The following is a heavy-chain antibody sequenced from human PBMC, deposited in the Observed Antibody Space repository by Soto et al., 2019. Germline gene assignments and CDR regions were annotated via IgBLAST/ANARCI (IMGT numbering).Heavy chain of an antibody. CDR1: VVAVTIKRKC. CDR2: IYWDDDK. J-gene: IGHJ6*02. V-gene: IGHV2-5*08. Sequence: IPTETRRETVNISVVAVTIKRKCVSWIRQPPEKALEWLARIYWDDDKSYSPSLRSRLTITKDTSKNQVVLIMTNMDPVDTATYYCVHSRCGGDCLRSYSSHYYSVMDVWVQGTTVTVSS. CDR3: VHSRCGGDCLRSYSSHYYSVMDV. D-gene: IGHD2-21*02.